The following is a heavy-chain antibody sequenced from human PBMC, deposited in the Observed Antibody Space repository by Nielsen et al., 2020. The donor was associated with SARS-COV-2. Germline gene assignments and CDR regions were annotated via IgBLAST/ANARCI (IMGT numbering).Heavy chain of an antibody. Sequence: GGSLRLSCAASGFTFDDYAMHWVRQAPGKGLEWASGISWNSGSIGYADSVKGRFTISRDNAKNSLYLQMNSLRAEDTALYYCAKGRRVVVIVDDAFDIWGQGTMVTVSS. J-gene: IGHJ3*02. CDR1: GFTFDDYA. D-gene: IGHD3-22*01. CDR3: AKGRRVVVIVDDAFDI. CDR2: ISWNSGSI. V-gene: IGHV3-9*01.